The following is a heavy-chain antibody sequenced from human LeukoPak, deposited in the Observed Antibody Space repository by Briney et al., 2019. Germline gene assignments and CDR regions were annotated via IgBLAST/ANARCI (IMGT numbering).Heavy chain of an antibody. CDR1: GYTFTIYG. D-gene: IGHD1-14*01. Sequence: ASVTVSFKASGYTFTIYGISWVGQAPGQGKEWMGWISAYKGNTNYAQKLQGSVTMTTDTSPSTAYMELRSLTSDDTAVYYSARFRKNDAFDTWGQGTMVTVSS. CDR2: ISAYKGNT. CDR3: ARFRKNDAFDT. V-gene: IGHV1-18*01. J-gene: IGHJ3*02.